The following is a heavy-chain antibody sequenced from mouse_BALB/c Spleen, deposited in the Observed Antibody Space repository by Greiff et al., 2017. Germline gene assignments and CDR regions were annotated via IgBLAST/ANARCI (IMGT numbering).Heavy chain of an antibody. CDR2: IYPGDGDT. CDR1: GYTFTSYW. V-gene: IGHV1-87*01. CDR3: AREGLRRKGFAY. J-gene: IGHJ3*01. Sequence: VQLQQSGAELARPGASVKLSCKASGYTFTSYWMQWVKQRPGQGLEWIGAIYPGDGDTRYTQKFKGKATLTADKSSSTAYMQLSSLASEDSAVYYCAREGLRRKGFAYWGQGTLVTVSA. D-gene: IGHD2-4*01.